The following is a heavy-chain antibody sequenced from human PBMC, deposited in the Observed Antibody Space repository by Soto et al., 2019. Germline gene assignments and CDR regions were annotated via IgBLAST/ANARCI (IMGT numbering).Heavy chain of an antibody. Sequence: SETLSLTCTVSGGSISSGDYYWSWIPHPPGKGLEWIGYMYYSVSTCYNPSLKSRVTIAVDTSKNQFSLKLSPVTAADPAVYYRARARLTYYYDSSGYSGGSKLSGFSESLGKGNMVSVSS. D-gene: IGHD3-22*01. V-gene: IGHV4-30-4*01. CDR2: MYYSVST. CDR3: ARARLTYYYDSSGYSGGSKLSGFSES. CDR1: GGSISSGDYY. J-gene: IGHJ5*02.